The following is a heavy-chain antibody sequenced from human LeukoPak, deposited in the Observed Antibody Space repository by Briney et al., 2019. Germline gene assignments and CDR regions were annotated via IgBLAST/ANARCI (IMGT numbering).Heavy chain of an antibody. V-gene: IGHV4-61*02. Sequence: SQTLSLTCTVSGGSISSGSYYWSWIRQPAGKGLEWIGRIYTSGSTNYNPSLKSRVTISVDTSKNQFSLKLSSVTAADTAVYYCARGSLRPGIAVAGHFDYWGQGTLVTVSS. CDR1: GGSISSGSYY. D-gene: IGHD6-19*01. CDR2: IYTSGST. CDR3: ARGSLRPGIAVAGHFDY. J-gene: IGHJ4*02.